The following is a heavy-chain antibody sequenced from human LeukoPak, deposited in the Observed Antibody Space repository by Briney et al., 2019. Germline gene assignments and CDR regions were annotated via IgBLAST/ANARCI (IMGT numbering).Heavy chain of an antibody. CDR3: ARDSSAYTRHFDY. CDR2: ISAYNGNT. D-gene: IGHD3-22*01. V-gene: IGHV1-18*01. Sequence: ASVKVSCKASGYIFVNFGISRVRQAPRQGLEWVGWISAYNGNTNYAQKFRGRVTMTTDTSTNTAYMELRNLGSDDTAMYFCARDSSAYTRHFDYWGQGSLVTVSS. CDR1: GYIFVNFG. J-gene: IGHJ4*02.